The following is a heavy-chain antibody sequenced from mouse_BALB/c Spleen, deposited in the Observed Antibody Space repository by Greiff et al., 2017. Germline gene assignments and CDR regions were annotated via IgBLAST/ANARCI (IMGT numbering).Heavy chain of an antibody. Sequence: VQLQESGPGLVQPSQSLSITCTVSGFSLTSYGVHRVRQSPGKGLEWLGVIWSGGSTDYNAAFISRLSISKDNSKSQVFFKMNSLQANDTAIYYCARSNYYGSSWDWFAYWGQGTLVTVSA. CDR1: GFSLTSYG. J-gene: IGHJ3*01. D-gene: IGHD1-1*01. CDR3: ARSNYYGSSWDWFAY. CDR2: IWSGGST. V-gene: IGHV2-2*02.